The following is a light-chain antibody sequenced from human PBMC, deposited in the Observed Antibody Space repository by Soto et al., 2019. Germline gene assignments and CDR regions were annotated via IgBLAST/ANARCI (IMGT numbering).Light chain of an antibody. V-gene: IGKV3-20*01. J-gene: IGKJ2*01. CDR3: QQFDSSRIYS. Sequence: IELTQSPGTLSLSPGERATLSCRASQSVNSGYLAWYQQKPDQAPRLLIYATSIKTTDFTGRFSRSGCGTDLTLTILGVEPEDSAVYYCHCQQFDSSRIYSFGQGTKLEIK. CDR1: QSVNSGY. CDR2: ATS.